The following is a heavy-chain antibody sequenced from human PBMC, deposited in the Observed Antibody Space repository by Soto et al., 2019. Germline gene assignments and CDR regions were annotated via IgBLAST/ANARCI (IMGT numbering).Heavy chain of an antibody. Sequence: VQLVESGGGAVQPGTSLRLSCEASGFTFNSYGMHWVRQAPGKGLVWVASLWAAGSPGGTEYYAESVKSRFTMSRDKSKNTVSLQMTTLRGDDTAVYYCVRGGGSYDFDYWGQGTLVTVSS. D-gene: IGHD3-16*01. V-gene: IGHV3-33*01. CDR1: GFTFNSYG. CDR2: LWAAGSPGGTE. CDR3: VRGGGSYDFDY. J-gene: IGHJ4*02.